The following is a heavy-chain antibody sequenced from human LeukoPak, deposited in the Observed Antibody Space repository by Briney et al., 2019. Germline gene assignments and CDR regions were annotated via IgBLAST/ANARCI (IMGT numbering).Heavy chain of an antibody. Sequence: SETLSLTCTVSGGSISSSSYYWGWIRQPPGKGLEWIGSIYYSGSTYYNPSLKSRVTISVDTSKNQFSLKLSSVTAADTAVYYCAGDKVSSRGYYGMDVWGQGTTVTVSS. J-gene: IGHJ6*02. V-gene: IGHV4-39*07. D-gene: IGHD1-14*01. CDR3: AGDKVSSRGYYGMDV. CDR2: IYYSGST. CDR1: GGSISSSSYY.